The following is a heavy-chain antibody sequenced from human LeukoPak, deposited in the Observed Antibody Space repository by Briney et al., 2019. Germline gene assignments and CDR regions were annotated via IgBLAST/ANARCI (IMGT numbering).Heavy chain of an antibody. CDR3: ARTRKRFSRDAFDI. CDR2: ISSSSSTI. V-gene: IGHV3-48*01. D-gene: IGHD3-3*01. Sequence: GGSLRLSCAASGFTFNIHSMNWVRQAPGKGLDWVSYISSSSSTIYYADSVKGRFTISRDNAKNSLYLQMNSLRAEDTAVYYCARTRKRFSRDAFDIWGQGTMVTVSS. CDR1: GFTFNIHS. J-gene: IGHJ3*02.